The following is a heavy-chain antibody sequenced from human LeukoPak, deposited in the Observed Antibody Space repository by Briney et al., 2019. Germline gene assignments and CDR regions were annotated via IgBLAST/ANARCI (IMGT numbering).Heavy chain of an antibody. CDR3: ARDPELYYYDSSGYYPHLDY. J-gene: IGHJ4*02. V-gene: IGHV1-2*02. D-gene: IGHD3-22*01. CDR1: GYTFTGYY. CDR2: INPNSGGT. Sequence: ASVKVSCKASGYTFTGYYMHWVRQAPGQGVEWMGWINPNSGGTNYVQKLQDRVTKTRDTSISTAYIELSRLRSDDTAVYYCARDPELYYYDSSGYYPHLDYWGQGTLVTVSS.